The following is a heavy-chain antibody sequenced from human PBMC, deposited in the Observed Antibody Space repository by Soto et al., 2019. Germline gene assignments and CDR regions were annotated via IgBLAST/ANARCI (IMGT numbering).Heavy chain of an antibody. CDR1: GFTFSSYW. CDR2: INSDGSIT. D-gene: IGHD6-19*01. CDR3: ARVYGDDSGWYDY. Sequence: EVQLVESGGGLVQPGGSLRLSCAASGFTFSSYWMHWVRQAPGKWLVWVSRINSDGSITNYADSVQGRFTISRDNAKNTLYLQMKSLRSEDTAVYYCARVYGDDSGWYDYWGGGTLFTVAS. V-gene: IGHV3-74*01. J-gene: IGHJ4*02.